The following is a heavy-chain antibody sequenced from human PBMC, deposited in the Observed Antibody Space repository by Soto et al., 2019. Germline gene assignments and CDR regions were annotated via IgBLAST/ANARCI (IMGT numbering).Heavy chain of an antibody. J-gene: IGHJ6*02. V-gene: IGHV4-59*01. CDR3: ARDRYYYDSSGSYYYYGMDV. D-gene: IGHD3-22*01. CDR1: GGSISSYY. Sequence: SETLSLTCTVSGGSISSYYWRWIRQPPGKGLEWIGYIYYSGSTNYNPSLKSRVTISVDTSKNQFSLKLSSVTAADTAVYYCARDRYYYDSSGSYYYYGMDVWGQGTTVT. CDR2: IYYSGST.